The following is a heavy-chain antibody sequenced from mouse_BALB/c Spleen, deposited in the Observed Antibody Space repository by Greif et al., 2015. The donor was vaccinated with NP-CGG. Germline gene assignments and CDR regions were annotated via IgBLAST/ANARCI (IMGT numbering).Heavy chain of an antibody. CDR3: ARELGRGLYFDY. V-gene: IGHV14-3*02. CDR1: GFNIKDTY. CDR2: IDPANGNT. D-gene: IGHD4-1*01. J-gene: IGHJ2*01. Sequence: EVKLQESGAELVKPGASVKLSCTASGFNIKDTYMHWAKQRPEQGLEWIGRIDPANGNTKYDPKFRGKATITADTSSNTACLQLSRLTSEDTAVYYGARELGRGLYFDYWGQGTTLTVSS.